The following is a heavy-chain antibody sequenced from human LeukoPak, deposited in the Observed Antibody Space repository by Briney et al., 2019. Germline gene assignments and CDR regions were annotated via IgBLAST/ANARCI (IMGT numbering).Heavy chain of an antibody. CDR2: IWYDGSNK. CDR1: GFTFSSYG. D-gene: IGHD3-10*01. V-gene: IGHV3-33*01. CDR3: AREYYYGSGGTYYYYGMDV. J-gene: IGHJ6*02. Sequence: PGGSLRLSCAASGFTFSSYGMHWVRQAPGKGLEWVAVIWYDGSNKYYADSVKGRFTISRDNSKNTLYLQVNSLRAEDTAVYYCAREYYYGSGGTYYYYGMDVWGQGTTVTVSS.